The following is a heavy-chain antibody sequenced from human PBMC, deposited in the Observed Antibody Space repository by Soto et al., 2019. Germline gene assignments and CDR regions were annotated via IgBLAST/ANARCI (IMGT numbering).Heavy chain of an antibody. CDR2: ISGSGGST. J-gene: IGHJ4*02. Sequence: GGSLRLSCAASGFTFSSYAMSWVRQAPGKGLEWVSAISGSGGSTYYADSVKGRFTISRDNSKNTLYLQMNSLRAEVTAVYYCAKAHYDILTGYYGNWGQGTLVTVSS. V-gene: IGHV3-23*01. CDR3: AKAHYDILTGYYGN. D-gene: IGHD3-9*01. CDR1: GFTFSSYA.